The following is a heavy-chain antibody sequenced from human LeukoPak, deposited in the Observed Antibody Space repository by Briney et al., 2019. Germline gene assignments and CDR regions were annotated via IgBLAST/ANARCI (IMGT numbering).Heavy chain of an antibody. CDR2: IRSKAYGGTT. Sequence: PGGSLRLSCAASGFTFSSYWMSWVRQAPGKGLEWVGFIRSKAYGGTTEYAASVKGRFTISRDDSKSIAYLQMNSLKTEDTAVYYCTTDYGDYVLPNFDLWGRGTLVTVSS. CDR3: TTDYGDYVLPNFDL. V-gene: IGHV3-49*04. CDR1: GFTFSSYW. D-gene: IGHD4-17*01. J-gene: IGHJ2*01.